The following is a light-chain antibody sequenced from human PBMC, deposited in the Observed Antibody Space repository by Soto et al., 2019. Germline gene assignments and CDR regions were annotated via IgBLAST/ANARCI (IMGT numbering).Light chain of an antibody. Sequence: DIQMTQCPSTLSASVGDRVTITCRASQTIDSWLAWYQQRPGKPPNLLIYKASTLASGVPSRFSGSGSGTEFTLTINSLQPDDFATYYCQQYHIYSGTFGQGTKV. CDR3: QQYHIYSGT. V-gene: IGKV1-5*03. CDR2: KAS. CDR1: QTIDSW. J-gene: IGKJ1*01.